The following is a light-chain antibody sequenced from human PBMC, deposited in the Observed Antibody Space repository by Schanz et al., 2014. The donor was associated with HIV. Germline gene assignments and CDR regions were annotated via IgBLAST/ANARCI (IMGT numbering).Light chain of an antibody. CDR2: SAS. CDR3: QQYGSSPRT. J-gene: IGKJ1*01. V-gene: IGKV3-20*01. CDR1: QSVGSNY. Sequence: EIVMTQSPATLSVSPGERATLSCRASQSVGSNYLAWYQQKPGQSPRLLIYSASSRATGIPDRFSGSGSGTDFTLTISRLEPEDFAVYYCQQYGSSPRTFGQGTNVEVK.